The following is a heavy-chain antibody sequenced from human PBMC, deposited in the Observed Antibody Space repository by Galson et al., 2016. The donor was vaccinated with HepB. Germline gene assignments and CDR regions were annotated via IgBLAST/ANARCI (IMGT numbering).Heavy chain of an antibody. Sequence: AISGDSVSRNTAAWNWIRQSPSRGLEWLGRTYFRSKWYSDYGVAVNGRITISPDTAKNQFSLHLTSVTPDDTDIYYCVEGFSLRNWGQGTLVTVSS. J-gene: IGHJ4*02. CDR2: TYFRSKWYS. CDR3: VEGFSLRN. V-gene: IGHV6-1*01. CDR1: GDSVSRNTAA.